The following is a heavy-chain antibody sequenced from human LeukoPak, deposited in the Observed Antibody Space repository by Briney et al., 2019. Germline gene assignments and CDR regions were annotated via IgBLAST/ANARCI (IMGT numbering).Heavy chain of an antibody. CDR2: IKSKTDGGTT. D-gene: IGHD1-14*01. J-gene: IGHJ4*02. Sequence: GGSLRLSCAASGFTFSNAWMSWVRQAPGKGLEWVGRIKSKTDGGTTDYAAPVKGRFTISRDDSKNTLYLQMNSLKTEDTGVYYCTTGITLRARPLDYWGQGTLVTVSS. CDR1: GFTFSNAW. V-gene: IGHV3-15*01. CDR3: TTGITLRARPLDY.